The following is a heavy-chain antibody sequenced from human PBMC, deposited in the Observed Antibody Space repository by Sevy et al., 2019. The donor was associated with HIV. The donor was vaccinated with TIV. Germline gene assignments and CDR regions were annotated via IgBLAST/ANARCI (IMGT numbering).Heavy chain of an antibody. V-gene: IGHV4-31*03. J-gene: IGHJ3*02. CDR2: IYYSGST. CDR3: ARDQDLTFMVRGVKAFDI. Sequence: SETLSLTCTVSGGSISSGGYYWSWIRQHPGKGLEWIGYIYYSGSTYYNQSLKSRVTISVDTSKNQFSLKLSSVTAADTAVYYCARDQDLTFMVRGVKAFDIWGQGTMVTVSS. D-gene: IGHD3-10*01. CDR1: GGSISSGGYY.